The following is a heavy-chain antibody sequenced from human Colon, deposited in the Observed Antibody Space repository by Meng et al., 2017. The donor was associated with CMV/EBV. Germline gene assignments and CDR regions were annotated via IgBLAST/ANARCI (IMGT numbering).Heavy chain of an antibody. V-gene: IGHV1-18*01. CDR3: ARDQYYDILTGNYDY. Sequence: ASVKVSCKASGYTFTDNGLGWVRQAPGQGLEWMGWINIYNGNTKYEGRLQDRVTMTRDTSTNTAYMELRSLTLDDTAMYFCARDQYYDILTGNYDYWGQGTRVTVSS. CDR1: GYTFTDNG. D-gene: IGHD3-9*01. J-gene: IGHJ4*02. CDR2: INIYNGNT.